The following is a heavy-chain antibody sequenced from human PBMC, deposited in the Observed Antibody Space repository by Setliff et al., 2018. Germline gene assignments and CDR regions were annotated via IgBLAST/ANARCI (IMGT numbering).Heavy chain of an antibody. D-gene: IGHD3-22*01. CDR3: AILGGSSGSGGFYYYYYYMDV. Sequence: PSETLSLTCTVSDASIGGSGYYWGWIRQPPGKGPEWSGNIHYSGSTHYNPSLKSRVTISVDTSKNQFSLKLSSETAADTAVYYCAILGGSSGSGGFYYYYYYMDVWGKGTTVTVSS. J-gene: IGHJ6*03. CDR1: DASIGGSGYY. V-gene: IGHV4-39*01. CDR2: IHYSGST.